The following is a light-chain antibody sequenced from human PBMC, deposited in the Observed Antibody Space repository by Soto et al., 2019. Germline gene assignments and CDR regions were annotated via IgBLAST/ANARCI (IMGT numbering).Light chain of an antibody. CDR2: GAS. CDR3: QQYHTWPIT. V-gene: IGKV3-15*01. Sequence: ELLVAQSPATLSVAPGERVTFSCRASQGVSRNLAWYQHKPGQAPRLLISGASTGATGIPARFSGSWSGTECTLTISSLQSEDGAMYYCQQYHTWPITLGGGTKVDI. J-gene: IGKJ4*01. CDR1: QGVSRN.